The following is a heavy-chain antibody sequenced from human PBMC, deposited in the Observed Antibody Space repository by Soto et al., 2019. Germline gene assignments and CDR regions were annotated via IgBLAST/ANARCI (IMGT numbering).Heavy chain of an antibody. Sequence: GESLKISCKGSGYSFTSYWIGWVRQMPGKGLEWMGIIYPGDSDTRYSPSFQGQVTISADKSISTAYLQWSSLKASDTAMYYCSLFEFCSDYQHLHSGPATLATV. V-gene: IGHV5-51*01. CDR3: SLFEFCSDYQHLH. CDR2: IYPGDSDT. CDR1: GYSFTSYW. D-gene: IGHD3-3*01. J-gene: IGHJ4*02.